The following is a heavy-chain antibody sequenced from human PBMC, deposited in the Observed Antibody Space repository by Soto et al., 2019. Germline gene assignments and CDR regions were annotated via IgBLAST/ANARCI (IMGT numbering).Heavy chain of an antibody. CDR3: AREVQVHTPAFVY. CDR2: ISPMFDAA. V-gene: IGHV1-69*19. D-gene: IGHD3-10*01. Sequence: QVQLVQSGAEMKKPGSSVKVSCQSSGGTFNTYAMNWGRQAPGQGPEWMGDISPMFDAANYAPKFQGRVTITADESTGTSYMQLSSLTSEDTALYFCAREVQVHTPAFVYWGQGTLVTVSS. CDR1: GGTFNTYA. J-gene: IGHJ4*02.